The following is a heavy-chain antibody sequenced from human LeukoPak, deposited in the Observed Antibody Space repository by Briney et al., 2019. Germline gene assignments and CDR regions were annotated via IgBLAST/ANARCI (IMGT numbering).Heavy chain of an antibody. CDR1: GGTFSSYA. CDR3: ARVSIAARLNYYYGMDV. D-gene: IGHD6-6*01. V-gene: IGHV1-69*13. CDR2: IIPIVDTA. J-gene: IGHJ6*02. Sequence: SVKVSCKDSGGTFSSYAISWVRQAPGQGLEWMGGIIPIVDTANYAQKFQGRVTITADESTSTAYMELSSLRSEDTAVYYCARVSIAARLNYYYGMDVWGQGTTVTVSS.